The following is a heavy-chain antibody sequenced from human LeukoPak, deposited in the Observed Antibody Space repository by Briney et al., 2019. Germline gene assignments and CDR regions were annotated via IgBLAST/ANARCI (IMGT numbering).Heavy chain of an antibody. CDR2: INPSGST. CDR3: ARRVRAGDYRLDY. Sequence: PSEALSLTCAVYGGSFSIYQYNWIRQTPGKGLEWIGEINPSGSTNYDPTLKSRVTMSLDTSKSQISLKLSSMTAADTAVYYCARRVRAGDYRLDYWGQGTLVTVSS. V-gene: IGHV4-34*01. J-gene: IGHJ4*02. D-gene: IGHD4-17*01. CDR1: GGSFSIYQ.